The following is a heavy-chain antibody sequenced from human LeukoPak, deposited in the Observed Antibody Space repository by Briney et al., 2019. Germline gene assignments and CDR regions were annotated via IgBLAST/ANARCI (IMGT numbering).Heavy chain of an antibody. CDR2: ISWNSGSI. CDR1: GFTFDGYA. Sequence: GGSLRLSCAASGFTFDGYAMHWVRQAPGKGLEWVSGISWNSGSIGYADSVKGRFTTSRDNAKNSLYLQMNSLRAEDTALYYCAKDGGSSGWQYYFDYWGQGTLVTVSS. V-gene: IGHV3-9*01. J-gene: IGHJ4*02. D-gene: IGHD6-19*01. CDR3: AKDGGSSGWQYYFDY.